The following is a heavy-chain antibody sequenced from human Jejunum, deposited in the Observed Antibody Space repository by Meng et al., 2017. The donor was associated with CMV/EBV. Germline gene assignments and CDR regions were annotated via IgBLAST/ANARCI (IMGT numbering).Heavy chain of an antibody. J-gene: IGHJ4*02. Sequence: SGFTFSNYWMFWVRQAPGKGLEWVANIKPDGTEQHYVGSVRGRFTISRDNAKNSLYLQMNSLRVEDTAVYYCARNPPGKGFIDYWGQGTLVTVSS. D-gene: IGHD1-1*01. CDR2: IKPDGTEQ. CDR3: ARNPPGKGFIDY. V-gene: IGHV3-7*01. CDR1: GFTFSNYW.